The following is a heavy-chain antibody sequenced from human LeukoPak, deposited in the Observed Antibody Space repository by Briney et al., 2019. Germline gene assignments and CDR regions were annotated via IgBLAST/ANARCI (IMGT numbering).Heavy chain of an antibody. J-gene: IGHJ4*02. V-gene: IGHV3-11*01. Sequence: PGGSLRLSCAASGFTFSDYYMSWIRQAPGKGLEWVSYISSSGSTIYYADSVKGRFTISRDNAKNSLYLQMNSLRAEDTAVYYCARDPIVGAASRQGLDYWGQGTLVTVSS. CDR3: ARDPIVGAASRQGLDY. CDR1: GFTFSDYY. D-gene: IGHD1-26*01. CDR2: ISSSGSTI.